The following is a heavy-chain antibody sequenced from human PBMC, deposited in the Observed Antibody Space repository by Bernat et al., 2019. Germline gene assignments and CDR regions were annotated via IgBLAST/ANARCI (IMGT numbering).Heavy chain of an antibody. V-gene: IGHV1-69*17. D-gene: IGHD6-13*01. CDR1: GGTFSSYV. J-gene: IGHJ5*02. CDR3: ARVGIAAATNWFDP. Sequence: QVQLVQSGAEVKKPGSSVKVSCKASGGTFSSYVISWVRQAPGQGLEWMGGIIPIFGIANYAQKFQGRVTITADKSTSTAYMELSSLRSEDTTVYYCARVGIAAATNWFDPWGQGTLVTVSS. CDR2: IIPIFGIA.